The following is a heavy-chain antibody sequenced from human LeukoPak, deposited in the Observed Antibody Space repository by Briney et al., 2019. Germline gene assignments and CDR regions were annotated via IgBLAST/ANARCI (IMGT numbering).Heavy chain of an antibody. CDR1: GYTFTGYY. D-gene: IGHD2-21*02. J-gene: IGHJ4*02. V-gene: IGHV1-2*06. CDR2: INPNSGCT. Sequence: ASVKVSCKASGYTFTGYYMHWVRQAPGQGLEWMGRINPNSGCTNYAQKFQGRLTMTRDTSISTAYMELSRLRSDDTAVYYCARVGLAYCGGDCTNLFDYWGQGTLVTVSS. CDR3: ARVGLAYCGGDCTNLFDY.